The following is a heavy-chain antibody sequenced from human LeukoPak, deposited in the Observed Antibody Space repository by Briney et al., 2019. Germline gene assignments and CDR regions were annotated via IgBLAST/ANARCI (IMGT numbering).Heavy chain of an antibody. CDR3: TIRRSIAVAGEDYTGDY. V-gene: IGHV3-73*01. CDR1: GFTFSGSA. CDR2: IRSKANSYAT. Sequence: GGSLRLSCAASGFTFSGSAMHWVRQASGKGLEWVGRIRSKANSYATAYAASVKGRFTISRDDSKNTAYLQMNSLKTEDTAVYYCTIRRSIAVAGEDYTGDYWGQGTLVTVSS. D-gene: IGHD6-19*01. J-gene: IGHJ4*02.